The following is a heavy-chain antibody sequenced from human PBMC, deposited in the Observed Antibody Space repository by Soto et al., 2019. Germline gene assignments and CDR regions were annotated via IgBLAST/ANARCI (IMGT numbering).Heavy chain of an antibody. D-gene: IGHD1-1*01. V-gene: IGHV4-4*07. CDR1: GASISGYY. J-gene: IGHJ5*02. CDR2: IYATGTT. CDR3: VRDGTKTLRDWFDP. Sequence: SETLSLTCTVSGASISGYYWSWIRKSAGKGLEWIGRIYATGTTDYNPSLKSRVMMSVDTSKKQFSLKLRSVTAADTAVYYCVRDGTKTLRDWFDPWGQG.